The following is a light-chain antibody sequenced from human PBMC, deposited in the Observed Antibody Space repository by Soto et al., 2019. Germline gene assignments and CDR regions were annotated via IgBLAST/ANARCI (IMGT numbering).Light chain of an antibody. CDR1: QSVSSSY. Sequence: EIVLTQSPGTLSLSPGERATLSCRASQSVSSSYLAWYQQKPGRAPRLLIDGASSRATGIPDRFSGSGSGTEFTLTISSLQPDDFATYYCQHYNSYSEAFGQGTKVDIK. CDR3: QHYNSYSEA. CDR2: GAS. V-gene: IGKV3-20*01. J-gene: IGKJ1*01.